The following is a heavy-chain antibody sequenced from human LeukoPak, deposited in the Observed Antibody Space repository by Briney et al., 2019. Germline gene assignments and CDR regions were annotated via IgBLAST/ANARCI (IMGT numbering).Heavy chain of an antibody. D-gene: IGHD6-19*01. Sequence: SETLSLICTVSGGSISGHYWSWIRQSPGKGLEWIGYICYSGTTNYNPSLKSRVTISVDRSKNQFSLKLISVTAADTAVYYCARHSPRRIAVAGTTWWFDPWGQGTLVTVSS. CDR2: ICYSGTT. CDR1: GGSISGHY. CDR3: ARHSPRRIAVAGTTWWFDP. V-gene: IGHV4-59*08. J-gene: IGHJ5*01.